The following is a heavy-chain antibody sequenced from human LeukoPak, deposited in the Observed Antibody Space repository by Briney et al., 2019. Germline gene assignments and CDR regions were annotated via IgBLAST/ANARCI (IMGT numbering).Heavy chain of an antibody. J-gene: IGHJ4*02. Sequence: PGGSLSLSCAASGFTFDDYGMSWVGQAPGKGREWVSGINWNGGSTGYADSVKGRFTISRDNAKNYLYLQMNSLRAEDTALYSCARGDYYGSGSSGGDYWGQGTLVTVSS. CDR1: GFTFDDYG. D-gene: IGHD3-10*01. CDR3: ARGDYYGSGSSGGDY. V-gene: IGHV3-20*04. CDR2: INWNGGST.